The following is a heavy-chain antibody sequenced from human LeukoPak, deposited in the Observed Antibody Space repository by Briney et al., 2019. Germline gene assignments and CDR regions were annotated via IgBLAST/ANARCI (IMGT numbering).Heavy chain of an antibody. CDR3: AKRKYPGIAVAGNFDY. Sequence: GGSLRLSCAASGFTFSSYSMNWVHQAPGKGLEWVSSISSSSSYIYYADSVKGRFTISRDNSKSTLYLQMNSLRAEDTAVYYCAKRKYPGIAVAGNFDYWGQGTLVTVSS. J-gene: IGHJ4*02. CDR2: ISSSSSYI. V-gene: IGHV3-21*04. D-gene: IGHD6-19*01. CDR1: GFTFSSYS.